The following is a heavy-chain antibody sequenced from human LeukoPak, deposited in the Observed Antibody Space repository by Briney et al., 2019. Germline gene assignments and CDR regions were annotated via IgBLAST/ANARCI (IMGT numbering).Heavy chain of an antibody. CDR1: GFIFSNYA. CDR2: ISNSGRGT. D-gene: IGHD2/OR15-2a*01. V-gene: IGHV3-23*01. J-gene: IGHJ4*02. CDR3: AKDADFEYSTSPDH. Sequence: GGSLRLSCAASGFIFSNYAMNWVRQGPGKGLEWVSSISNSGRGTYYADFVQGRFIISRDNSKSTVYLQMNSLRAEDTAIYFCAKDADFEYSTSPDHWGQGTLVTASS.